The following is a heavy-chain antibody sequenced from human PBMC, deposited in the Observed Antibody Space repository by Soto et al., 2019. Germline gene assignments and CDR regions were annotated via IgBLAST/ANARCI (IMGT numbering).Heavy chain of an antibody. D-gene: IGHD2-8*01. V-gene: IGHV3-23*01. CDR3: ASRQSCTNGVSSWGGDY. Sequence: PGGSLRLSCAASGFTFSTYAMSWVRQAPGKGLQWVSSINNSGDKTYYADSVKGRFTISRDNSKNTMYLQMNSLRVDDTAVYFCASRQSCTNGVSSWGGDYGGPGPLVTVS. CDR2: INNSGDKT. CDR1: GFTFSTYA. J-gene: IGHJ4*02.